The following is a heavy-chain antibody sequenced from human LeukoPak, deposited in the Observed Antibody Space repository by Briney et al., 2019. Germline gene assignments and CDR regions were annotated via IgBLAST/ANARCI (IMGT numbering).Heavy chain of an antibody. CDR2: ISSSGSTI. V-gene: IGHV3-48*03. CDR3: ARDTRITMVRGVYNWFDP. D-gene: IGHD3-10*01. J-gene: IGHJ5*02. CDR1: GFTFSSYE. Sequence: GGSLILSCAASGFTFSSYEMNWVRQAPGKGLEWVSYISSSGSTIYYADSVKGRFTISRDNAKNSLYLQMNSLRAEDTAVYYCARDTRITMVRGVYNWFDPWGQGTLVTVSS.